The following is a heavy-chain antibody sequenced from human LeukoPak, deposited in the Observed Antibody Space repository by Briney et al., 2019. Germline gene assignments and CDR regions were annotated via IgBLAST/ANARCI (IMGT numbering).Heavy chain of an antibody. D-gene: IGHD2-21*02. CDR2: INPSGGST. Sequence: GASVKVSCKASGYTFTGYYMHWVRQAPGQGLEWMGIINPSGGSTSYAQKFQGRVTMTRDMSTSTVYMELSSLRSEDTAVYYCARDKGEIVVVTENWFDPWGQGTLVTVSS. CDR1: GYTFTGYY. J-gene: IGHJ5*02. V-gene: IGHV1-46*01. CDR3: ARDKGEIVVVTENWFDP.